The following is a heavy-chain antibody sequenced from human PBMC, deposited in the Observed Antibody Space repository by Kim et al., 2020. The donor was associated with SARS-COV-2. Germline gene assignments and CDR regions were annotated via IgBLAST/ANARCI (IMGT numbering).Heavy chain of an antibody. CDR3: ARTHYDIFTGYYMAXDV. D-gene: IGHD3-9*01. CDR1: GFSLSTSGMC. Sequence: SGPTLVNPTQTLTLTCTFSGFSLSTSGMCVTWIRQPPGKALEWLALIDWDDDKYYSTSLKTRLTISKDTSKNQVVLTLTNMDPVDTATYYCARTHYDIFTGYYMAXDVWGQGXTVTVSS. CDR2: IDWDDDK. V-gene: IGHV2-70*01. J-gene: IGHJ6*02.